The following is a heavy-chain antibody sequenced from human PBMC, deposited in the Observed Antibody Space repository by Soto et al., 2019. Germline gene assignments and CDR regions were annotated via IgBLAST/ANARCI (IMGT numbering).Heavy chain of an antibody. CDR2: ISGSGGST. V-gene: IGHV3-23*01. CDR1: GFTFSRFE. J-gene: IGHJ4*02. D-gene: IGHD3-22*01. CDR3: AKVERRVLYYYHSSGYLFDY. Sequence: PGGSLRLSCAASGFTFSRFELHWVRQAQGQGLEWVSAISGSGGSTYYADSVKGRFTISRDNSKNTLYMQMNSLRAEETAVYYCAKVERRVLYYYHSSGYLFDYWGQGTLVTVSS.